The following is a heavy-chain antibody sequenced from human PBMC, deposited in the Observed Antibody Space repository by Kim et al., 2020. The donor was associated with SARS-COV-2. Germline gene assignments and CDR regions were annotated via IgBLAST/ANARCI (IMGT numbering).Heavy chain of an antibody. V-gene: IGHV1-18*04. CDR2: ISTYNGYT. J-gene: IGHJ4*02. Sequence: ASVKVSCKTSGYTFTSFSITWVRQAPGQGLEWLGWISTYNGYTDYAQHLQDRVTMTTDTSTSTAYMDLRDLKSDDTAVYFCARTHFVVVTDTPTCFDSWGQGTLVTVSS. CDR3: ARTHFVVVTDTPTCFDS. D-gene: IGHD2-21*02. CDR1: GYTFTSFS.